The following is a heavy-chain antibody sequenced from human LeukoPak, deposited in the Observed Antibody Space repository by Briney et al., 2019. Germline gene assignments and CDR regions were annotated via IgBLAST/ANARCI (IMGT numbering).Heavy chain of an antibody. CDR2: IKQDGSEK. CDR3: ARAYYDFWSGYHWFDP. V-gene: IGHV3-7*01. J-gene: IGHJ5*02. CDR1: GFTFSSYW. D-gene: IGHD3-3*01. Sequence: GGSQRLSCAASGFTFSSYWMNWVRQAPGKGLEWVANIKQDGSEKYYVDSVKGRFTISRDNAKNSLYLQMDSLRAEDTAVYYCARAYYDFWSGYHWFDPWGQGTLVTVSS.